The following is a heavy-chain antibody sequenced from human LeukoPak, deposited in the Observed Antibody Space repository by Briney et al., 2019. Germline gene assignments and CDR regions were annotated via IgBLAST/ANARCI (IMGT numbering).Heavy chain of an antibody. CDR2: TYPSGNT. J-gene: IGHJ6*02. V-gene: IGHV4-61*02. CDR3: GRGGPGTVVGGGDHYPYGLDV. D-gene: IGHD3-16*01. Sequence: PSQTLSLTCTVSGGSIGRGGYYWNWIRQPAGGALEWIGRTYPSGNTKYNPSLKSRVSISVDTSKNQASLELNSVTATDTAVYYWGRGGPGTVVGGGDHYPYGLDVRGQGTTVNLPS. CDR1: GGSIGRGGYY.